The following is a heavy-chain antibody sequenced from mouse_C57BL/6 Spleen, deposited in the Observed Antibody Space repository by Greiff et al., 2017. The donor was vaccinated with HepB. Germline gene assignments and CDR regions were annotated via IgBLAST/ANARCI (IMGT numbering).Heavy chain of an antibody. V-gene: IGHV3-6*01. CDR3: ARDDGYYDY. CDR1: GYSITSGYY. CDR2: ISYDGSN. Sequence: EVQLQESGPGLVKPSQSLSLTCSVTGYSITSGYYWNWIRQFPGNKLEWMGYISYDGSNNYNPSLKNRISITRDTSKNRFFLKLNSVTTEDTATYYCARDDGYYDYWGQGTTLTVSS. J-gene: IGHJ2*01. D-gene: IGHD2-3*01.